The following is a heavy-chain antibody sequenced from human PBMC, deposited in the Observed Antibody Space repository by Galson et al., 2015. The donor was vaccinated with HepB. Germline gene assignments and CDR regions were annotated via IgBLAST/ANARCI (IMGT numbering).Heavy chain of an antibody. CDR3: ARSPLRFLDWLPYYDYYYMDV. CDR2: MNTNTGKP. J-gene: IGHJ6*03. D-gene: IGHD3-3*01. V-gene: IGHV7-4-1*02. CDR1: GYTFPDYV. Sequence: VKVSCKASGYTFPDYVVNWVRQAPGQGLEWMGWMNTNTGKPTYAPGFAGRFVFPLDTSVTTAYLQISSLETDDTAVYYCARSPLRFLDWLPYYDYYYMDVGGEGTTVTVS.